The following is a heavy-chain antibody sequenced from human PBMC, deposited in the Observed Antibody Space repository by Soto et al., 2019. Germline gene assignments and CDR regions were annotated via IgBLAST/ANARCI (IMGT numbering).Heavy chain of an antibody. Sequence: GGSLRLSCAASGFTFSSYSMNWVRQAPGKGLEWVSSISSSSSYIYYADSVKGRFTISRDNAKNSLYLQMNSLRAEHPAVYYCERAAGVVVITPSNFDSWGQETLVTV. V-gene: IGHV3-21*01. CDR2: ISSSSSYI. CDR1: GFTFSSYS. CDR3: ERAAGVVVITPSNFDS. J-gene: IGHJ4*02. D-gene: IGHD3-22*01.